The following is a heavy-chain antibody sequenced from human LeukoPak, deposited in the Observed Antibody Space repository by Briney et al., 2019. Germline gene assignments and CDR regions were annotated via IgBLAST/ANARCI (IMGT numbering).Heavy chain of an antibody. V-gene: IGHV1-69*01. CDR1: GGTFSSYA. D-gene: IGHD2-2*01. CDR2: IIPIFGTA. CDR3: ARGNPYCSSTSCWTEAFDI. Sequence: ASVKVSCKASGGTFSSYAISWVPQAPGQGLEWMGGIIPIFGTANYAQKFQGRVTITADESTSTAYMELSSLRSEDTAVYYCARGNPYCSSTSCWTEAFDIWGQGTMVTVSS. J-gene: IGHJ3*02.